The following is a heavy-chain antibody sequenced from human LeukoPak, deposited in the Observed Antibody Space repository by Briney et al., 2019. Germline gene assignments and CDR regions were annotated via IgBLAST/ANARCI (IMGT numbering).Heavy chain of an antibody. D-gene: IGHD3-10*01. J-gene: IGHJ3*02. CDR2: ISWNSGTI. V-gene: IGHV3-9*01. Sequence: PGRSLRLSCEASGLTFDDYAMHWVRQAPGRGLEWVSGISWNSGTITYADSVKGRFTISRDNAKNSLYLQMNSLRAEDTAVYNCARDRGIGGAFDIWGQGTMVTVSS. CDR3: ARDRGIGGAFDI. CDR1: GLTFDDYA.